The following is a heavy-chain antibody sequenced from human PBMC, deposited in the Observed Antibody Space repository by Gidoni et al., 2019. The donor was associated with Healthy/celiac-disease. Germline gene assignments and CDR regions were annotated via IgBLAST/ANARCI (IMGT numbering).Heavy chain of an antibody. V-gene: IGHV4-39*01. J-gene: IGHJ5*02. Sequence: QLQLQESCPGLVKPSETLSLTCTVSGGSISRSSYYWGWIRQPPGKGLEWIGSIYYSGSTYYNPSLKSRVTISVDTSKNQFSLKLSSVTAADTAVYYCAGVVVPAATSPWFDPWGQGTLVTVSS. CDR3: AGVVVPAATSPWFDP. CDR1: GGSISRSSYY. CDR2: IYYSGST. D-gene: IGHD2-2*01.